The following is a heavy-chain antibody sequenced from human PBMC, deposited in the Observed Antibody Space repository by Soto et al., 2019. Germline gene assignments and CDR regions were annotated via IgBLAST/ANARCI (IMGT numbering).Heavy chain of an antibody. CDR1: GFTFSDYG. V-gene: IGHV3-30*18. CDR2: ITSDGSSQ. Sequence: GGSLRLSCVASGFTFSDYGMHWVRQAPGKGLEWLTIITSDGSSQNYADSVKGRFTISRDNSKNTLYLQMNSLRVEDTAMYYCAKGSSSWYYPHLDYWGQGTLVTVSS. CDR3: AKGSSSWYYPHLDY. D-gene: IGHD6-13*01. J-gene: IGHJ4*02.